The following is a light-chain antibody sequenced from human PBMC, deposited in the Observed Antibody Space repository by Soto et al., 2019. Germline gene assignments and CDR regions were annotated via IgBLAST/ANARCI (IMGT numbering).Light chain of an antibody. CDR1: QSVSSSY. CDR3: QQYGDRPRT. V-gene: IGKV3-20*01. CDR2: DAS. J-gene: IGKJ1*01. Sequence: EIVLTHSPGTLSLSPCERATLSGRASQSVSSSYLAWYQQKPGQAPRLLIFDASIRVPTTPARFSGSVSGTEFTLTISSLESEDFAVYFCQQYGDRPRTFGQGTKVDIK.